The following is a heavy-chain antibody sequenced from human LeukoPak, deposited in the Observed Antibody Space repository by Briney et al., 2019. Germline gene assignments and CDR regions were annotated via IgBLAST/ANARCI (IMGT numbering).Heavy chain of an antibody. CDR2: INPNSGGT. Sequence: GASVKVSCKASGYTFTGYYMHWVRQAPGQGLEWMGWINPNSGGTNYAQKFQGRVTMTRDTSISTAYMELSRLRSDETPVYYCAREWGWGLLGYFDYWGQGTLVTVSS. J-gene: IGHJ4*02. CDR1: GYTFTGYY. CDR3: AREWGWGLLGYFDY. V-gene: IGHV1-2*02. D-gene: IGHD7-27*01.